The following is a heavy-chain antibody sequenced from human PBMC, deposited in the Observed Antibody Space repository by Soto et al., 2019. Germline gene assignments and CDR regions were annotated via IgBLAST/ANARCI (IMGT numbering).Heavy chain of an antibody. D-gene: IGHD2-15*01. V-gene: IGHV1-69*06. J-gene: IGHJ5*02. Sequence: SVKVSCKASGGTFSTYTFSWVRQAPGQGLEWMGRIIPIFGTPYYAQKFQGGVTITADKSTSTVYMELSSLRSDDTAVYFCARGLERRGYCLDKPTWFDPWGQGTLVTFSS. CDR1: GGTFSTYT. CDR3: ARGLERRGYCLDKPTWFDP. CDR2: IIPIFGTP.